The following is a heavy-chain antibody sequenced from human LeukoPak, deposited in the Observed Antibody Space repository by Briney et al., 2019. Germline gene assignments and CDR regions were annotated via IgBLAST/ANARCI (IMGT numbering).Heavy chain of an antibody. Sequence: GGSLRLSCAASGFTFSSYAMSWVRQAPGKGLEWTSSISGSGPSTEYADPVKGRFTISRDRAKNTLYLQMSNLRVEDTAVYFCARGGGLDVWGQGATVTVSS. V-gene: IGHV3-23*01. D-gene: IGHD3-16*01. CDR2: ISGSGPST. CDR3: ARGGGLDV. CDR1: GFTFSSYA. J-gene: IGHJ6*02.